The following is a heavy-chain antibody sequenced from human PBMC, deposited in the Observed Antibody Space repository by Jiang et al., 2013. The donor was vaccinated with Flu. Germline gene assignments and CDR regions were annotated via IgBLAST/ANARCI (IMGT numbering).Heavy chain of an antibody. D-gene: IGHD4-11*01. Sequence: SGSGLVKPSETLSLTCTVSGGSISSYYWSWIRQPPGKGLEWIGYIYTSGSTNYNPSLKSRVTISVDTSKNQFSLKLSSVTAADTAVYYCARAFGYDYSNYRPYYFDYWGQGTLVTVS. J-gene: IGHJ4*02. V-gene: IGHV4-4*09. CDR3: ARAFGYDYSNYRPYYFDY. CDR2: IYTSGST. CDR1: GGSISSYY.